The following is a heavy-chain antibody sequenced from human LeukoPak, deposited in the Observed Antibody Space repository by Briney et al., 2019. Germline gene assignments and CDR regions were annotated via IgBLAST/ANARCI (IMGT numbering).Heavy chain of an antibody. J-gene: IGHJ6*02. CDR3: ARSGLYVVRYGMDV. CDR1: GGTFSSYA. V-gene: IGHV1-69*13. Sequence: SVKVSCKASGGTFSSYAISWVRQAPGQGLEWVGGIIPIFGTANYAQKFQGRVTITADESTSTAYMELSSLRSEDTAVYYCARSGLYVVRYGMDVWGQGTTVTVSS. D-gene: IGHD2-8*01. CDR2: IIPIFGTA.